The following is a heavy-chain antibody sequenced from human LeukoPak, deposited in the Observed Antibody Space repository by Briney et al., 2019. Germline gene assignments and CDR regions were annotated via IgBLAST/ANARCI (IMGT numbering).Heavy chain of an antibody. D-gene: IGHD6-6*01. Sequence: GRSLSLSCAPSGFTLSSYSTNWVRPAPGEGLEWVSSISSSSRYIYYADSVKGRFTISRDNAKNSLYLQMNSLRAEDTAVYYCARDLEYSSSWGMDVWGQGTTVTVSS. V-gene: IGHV3-21*01. CDR3: ARDLEYSSSWGMDV. CDR2: ISSSSRYI. CDR1: GFTLSSYS. J-gene: IGHJ6*02.